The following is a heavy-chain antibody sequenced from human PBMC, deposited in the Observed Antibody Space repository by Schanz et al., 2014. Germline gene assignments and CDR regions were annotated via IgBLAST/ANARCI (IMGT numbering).Heavy chain of an antibody. Sequence: EVQLLESGGGLIQPGGSLRLSCAASGFTFSSYAMSWVRQAPGKGLEWVSTISASGGSTYYAGSVKGRFSISRDYSKNTLYLQMSSLRAEDTAIYYCAKLSSSGRLAGYFDYWGQGALVTVSS. V-gene: IGHV3-23*01. CDR3: AKLSSSGRLAGYFDY. J-gene: IGHJ4*02. CDR1: GFTFSSYA. D-gene: IGHD6-19*01. CDR2: ISASGGST.